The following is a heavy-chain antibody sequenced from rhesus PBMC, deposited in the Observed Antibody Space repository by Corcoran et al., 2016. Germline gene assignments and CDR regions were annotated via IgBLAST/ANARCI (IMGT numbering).Heavy chain of an antibody. Sequence: QVQLQESGPAVVKPSETLSLTCAVSGGSISSSNWWRWIRQSPGKGLEWIGGIYGSGGSTEYNPSLKIRVTISIDTSKIQFSLKLSAVTAADTAVYYCARHYSSGCDYLGQGVLVTVSS. J-gene: IGHJ4*01. CDR2: IYGSGGST. CDR1: GGSISSSNW. V-gene: IGHV4-93*02. CDR3: ARHYSSGCDY. D-gene: IGHD6-31*01.